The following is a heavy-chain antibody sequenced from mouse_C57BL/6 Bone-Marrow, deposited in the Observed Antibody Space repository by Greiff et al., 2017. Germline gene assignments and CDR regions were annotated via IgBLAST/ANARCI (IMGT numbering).Heavy chain of an antibody. CDR3: SPHYYGSSFAY. V-gene: IGHV6-6*01. J-gene: IGHJ3*01. CDR1: GFTFSDAW. Sequence: EVKVEESGGGLVQPGGSMKLSCAASGFTFSDAWMDWVRQSPEKGLEWVADIRNKANNHATYYAESVKGRFTISRDDSKSSVYLQMNSLRAEDTGIYYCSPHYYGSSFAYWGQGTLVTVSA. CDR2: IRNKANNHAT. D-gene: IGHD1-1*01.